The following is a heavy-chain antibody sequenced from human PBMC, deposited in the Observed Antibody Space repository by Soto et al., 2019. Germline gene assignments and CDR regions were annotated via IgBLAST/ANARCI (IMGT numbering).Heavy chain of an antibody. V-gene: IGHV1-69*05. CDR3: SRADYDFWSGDYYSGMAG. J-gene: IGHJ6*02. CDR2: IIPIFGTA. D-gene: IGHD3-3*01. Sequence: SFVRVDWQAFGIAFSRSSILYVLKKKDPVLEWMGGIIPIFGTANYAQKFQGRVTITRDTSASTAYMELSSLRSEDTAVYYCSRADYDFWSGDYYSGMAGQGRGTT. CDR1: GIAFSRSS.